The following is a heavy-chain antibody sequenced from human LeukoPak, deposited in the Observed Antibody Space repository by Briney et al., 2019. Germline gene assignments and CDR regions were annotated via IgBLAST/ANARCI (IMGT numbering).Heavy chain of an antibody. J-gene: IGHJ4*02. CDR3: AKDRDIVVVPAAIRQGLDY. V-gene: IGHV3-30*18. D-gene: IGHD2-2*01. Sequence: RSLRLSCAASGFTFSSYGMHWVRQAPGKGLEWVAVISYDGSNKYYADYVKGRFTISRDNSKNTLYLQMNSLRAEDTAVYYCAKDRDIVVVPAAIRQGLDYWVQGTLVTVSS. CDR2: ISYDGSNK. CDR1: GFTFSSYG.